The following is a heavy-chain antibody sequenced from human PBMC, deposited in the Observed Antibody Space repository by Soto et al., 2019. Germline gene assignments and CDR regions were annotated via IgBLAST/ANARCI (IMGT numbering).Heavy chain of an antibody. CDR2: VYYSGTS. CDR3: ARPATVAPLAAFQV. Sequence: QVHLQESGPRLVEPSETLSLTCTVSGDSIRNSGHYWGWVRQPPGMGLEWIGSVYYSGTSYRKPSLKSRLTMSVDTSNNQFSLKLTAVTAADTAIYYCARPATVAPLAAFQVWSQGTLVTVSS. D-gene: IGHD6-19*01. V-gene: IGHV4-39*01. CDR1: GDSIRNSGHY. J-gene: IGHJ3*01.